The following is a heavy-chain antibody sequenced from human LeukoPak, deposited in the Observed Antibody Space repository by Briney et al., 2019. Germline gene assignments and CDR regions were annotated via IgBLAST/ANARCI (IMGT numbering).Heavy chain of an antibody. V-gene: IGHV4-38-2*02. Sequence: PSETLSLTCTVSGYSISSGYYWGWIRQPPGKGLEWIGSIYHSGSTYYNPSLKSRVTISVDTPKNQFSLKLSSVTAADTAVYYCARALIAVAGTDWFDPWGQGTLVTVSS. J-gene: IGHJ5*02. CDR2: IYHSGST. CDR1: GYSISSGYY. CDR3: ARALIAVAGTDWFDP. D-gene: IGHD6-19*01.